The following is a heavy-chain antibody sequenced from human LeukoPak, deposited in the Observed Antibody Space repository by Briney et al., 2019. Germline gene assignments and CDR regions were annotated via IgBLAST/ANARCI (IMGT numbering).Heavy chain of an antibody. Sequence: PGGSLRLSCAASGFTFGSYAMSWVRQAPGKGLEWVSAISGSGGSTYYADSVKGRFTISRDNSKNTLYLQMNSLRAEDTAVYYCAKDSRMLGNYFDYWGQGTLVTVSS. J-gene: IGHJ4*02. CDR3: AKDSRMLGNYFDY. D-gene: IGHD3-10*02. V-gene: IGHV3-23*01. CDR2: ISGSGGST. CDR1: GFTFGSYA.